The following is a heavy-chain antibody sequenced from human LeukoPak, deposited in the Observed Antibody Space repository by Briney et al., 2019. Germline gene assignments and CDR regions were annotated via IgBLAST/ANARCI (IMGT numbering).Heavy chain of an antibody. J-gene: IGHJ6*03. V-gene: IGHV4-39*07. CDR3: ARDSSRDYYYYYMDV. D-gene: IGHD6-13*01. CDR1: GGSISSSSYY. CDR2: IYYSGST. Sequence: SETLSLTCTVSGGSISSSSYYWGWIRQPPGKGLEWIGSIYYSGSTYYNPSLKSRVTIPVDTSKNQFSLKLSSVTAADTAVYYCARDSSRDYYYYYMDVWGKGTTVTVSS.